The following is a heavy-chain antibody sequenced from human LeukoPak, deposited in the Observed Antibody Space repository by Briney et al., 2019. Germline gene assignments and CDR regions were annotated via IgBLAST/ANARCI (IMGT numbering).Heavy chain of an antibody. J-gene: IGHJ6*03. CDR3: AKPPKAAVAGMVVDYYYYMDV. CDR2: ISGSGGST. V-gene: IGHV3-23*01. Sequence: PGGSLRLSCAASGFTFSSYAMSWVRQAPGKGLEWVSAISGSGGSTYYADSVKGRFTISRDNSKNTLYLQMNSLRAEDTAVYYCAKPPKAAVAGMVVDYYYYMDVWDKGTTVTVSS. CDR1: GFTFSSYA. D-gene: IGHD6-19*01.